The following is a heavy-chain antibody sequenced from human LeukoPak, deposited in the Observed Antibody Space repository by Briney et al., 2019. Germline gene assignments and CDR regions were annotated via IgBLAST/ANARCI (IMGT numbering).Heavy chain of an antibody. Sequence: PGGSLRLSCAASGFTFSSYWMSWVRQAPGKGLEWVSGINWNGGSTVYADSVKGRFTISRDNAKNSLYLQMNSLRAEDTALYYCARDKGKMRELLAFDYWGQGTLVTVSS. D-gene: IGHD1-26*01. CDR3: ARDKGKMRELLAFDY. CDR2: INWNGGST. J-gene: IGHJ4*02. V-gene: IGHV3-20*04. CDR1: GFTFSSYW.